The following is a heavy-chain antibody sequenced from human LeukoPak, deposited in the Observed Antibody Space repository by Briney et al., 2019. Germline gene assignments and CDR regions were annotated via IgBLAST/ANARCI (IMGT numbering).Heavy chain of an antibody. D-gene: IGHD3-22*01. V-gene: IGHV1-69*05. CDR2: IIPIFGTA. Sequence: SVKVSCKASGGTFSSYAISWVRQAPGQGLEWMGGIIPIFGTANYAQKFQGRVTMTRDTSTSTVYMELSSLRSEDTAVYYCARDPSEPSDYYDSSGYYYFDYWGQGTLVTVSS. J-gene: IGHJ4*02. CDR3: ARDPSEPSDYYDSSGYYYFDY. CDR1: GGTFSSYA.